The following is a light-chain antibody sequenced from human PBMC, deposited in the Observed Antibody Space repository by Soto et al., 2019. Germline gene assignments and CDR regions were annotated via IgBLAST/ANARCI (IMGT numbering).Light chain of an antibody. CDR1: SGHSSYI. CDR3: ETWDSNTHV. Sequence: QLVLTQSSSASASLGSSVKLTCTLSSGHSSYIIAWHQQQPGKAPRYLMKLEGSGSYTKGSGVPDRFSGSSSGAARYLTISILQSEDAAYYYCETWDSNTHVFGGGTQLTVL. J-gene: IGLJ7*01. CDR2: LEGSGSY. V-gene: IGLV4-60*03.